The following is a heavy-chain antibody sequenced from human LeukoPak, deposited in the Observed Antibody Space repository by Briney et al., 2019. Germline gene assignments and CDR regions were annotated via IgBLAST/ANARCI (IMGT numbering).Heavy chain of an antibody. J-gene: IGHJ4*02. CDR3: ARKAEGQPVDY. V-gene: IGHV1-2*02. Sequence: ASVKVSCKASGYXFTDYYIHWVRQAPGQGLEWMGWNKANSGDTNYAQKFKGRVTMTRDTSISTAYMELSSLRSDDTAVYFCARKAEGQPVDYWGQGTLVTVSS. CDR1: GYXFTDYY. D-gene: IGHD6-6*01. CDR2: NKANSGDT.